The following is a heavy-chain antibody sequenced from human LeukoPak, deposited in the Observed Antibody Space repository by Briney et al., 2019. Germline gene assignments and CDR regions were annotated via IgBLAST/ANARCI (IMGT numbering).Heavy chain of an antibody. Sequence: GGSLRLSCAASGFTFDDYGMSWVRQAPGKGLVWVSRINSDGSSTSYADSVKGRFTISRDNAKNTLYLQMNSLRAEDTAVYYCARGRYYYDSSGYPAPFDYWGQGTLVTVSS. CDR2: INSDGSST. CDR1: GFTFDDYG. J-gene: IGHJ4*02. D-gene: IGHD3-22*01. CDR3: ARGRYYYDSSGYPAPFDY. V-gene: IGHV3-74*01.